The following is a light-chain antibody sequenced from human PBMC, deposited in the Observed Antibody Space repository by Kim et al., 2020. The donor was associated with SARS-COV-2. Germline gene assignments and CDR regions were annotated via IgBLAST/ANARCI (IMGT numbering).Light chain of an antibody. Sequence: SYELTQPPSVSVSPGQTASITCSGDKLGDKYGCWYQQKPGQSPVLVIYQDSKRPSGIPERFSGSNSGNTATLTISGTQAMDEADYYCQAWDNSTGVFGGGTQLTVL. J-gene: IGLJ2*01. CDR3: QAWDNSTGV. CDR1: KLGDKY. V-gene: IGLV3-1*01. CDR2: QDS.